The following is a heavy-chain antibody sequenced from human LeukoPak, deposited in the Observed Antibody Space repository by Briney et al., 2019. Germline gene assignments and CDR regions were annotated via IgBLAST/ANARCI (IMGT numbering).Heavy chain of an antibody. CDR2: INPGGRST. D-gene: IGHD3-16*01. CDR1: GYTFTSYY. Sequence: ASVKVSCKASGYTFTSYYMHWVRQAPGQGLEWMGIINPGGRSTTYAQKFQGRVTLTMDTSTSTVYMELSSLRSEDTAVYYCARDGGGVSAPGGYWGQGTLVTVSS. CDR3: ARDGGGVSAPGGY. V-gene: IGHV1-46*01. J-gene: IGHJ4*02.